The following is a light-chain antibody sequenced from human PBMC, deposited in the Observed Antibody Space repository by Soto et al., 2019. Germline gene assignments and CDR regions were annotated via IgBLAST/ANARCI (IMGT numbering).Light chain of an antibody. J-gene: IGKJ1*01. Sequence: IVMTQSPATLSVSQMEIASPSGRASQSVSSNLAWYQQTPGQAPRLLIYGASTRATGIPARFSGSGSGTEFTLTISRLETEDFAVYYCQQYGSSGTFGQGTKVDIK. CDR2: GAS. V-gene: IGKV3-15*01. CDR1: QSVSSN. CDR3: QQYGSSGT.